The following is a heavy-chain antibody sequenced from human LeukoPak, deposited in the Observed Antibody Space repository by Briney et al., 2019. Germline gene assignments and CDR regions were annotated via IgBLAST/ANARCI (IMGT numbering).Heavy chain of an antibody. V-gene: IGHV3-30*02. CDR2: IRYDGSNK. CDR3: EHHSREASAGSPLDY. D-gene: IGHD1-14*01. Sequence: PGGSLSLSCVVSGFTIINDGFHWVCQAPGKGLEWVAFIRYDGSNKYYADSVKGRFTISIDNSKNSLYLQMNSLRLGDTAVYYREHHSREASAGSPLDYWGQGTRVTVSS. CDR1: GFTIINDG. J-gene: IGHJ4*01.